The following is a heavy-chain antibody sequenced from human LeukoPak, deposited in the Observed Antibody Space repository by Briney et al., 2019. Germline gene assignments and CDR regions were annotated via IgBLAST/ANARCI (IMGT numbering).Heavy chain of an antibody. D-gene: IGHD3-3*01. CDR2: IYYSGST. J-gene: IGHJ4*02. V-gene: IGHV4-59*11. Sequence: PSETLSLTCTVSGGSISSHYWSWIRQPPGKGLEWIGYIYYSGSTNYNPSLKSRVTISVDTSKNQFSLKLSSVTAADTAVYYCARLYDFWSGYTLPYYFDYWGQGTLVTVSS. CDR1: GGSISSHY. CDR3: ARLYDFWSGYTLPYYFDY.